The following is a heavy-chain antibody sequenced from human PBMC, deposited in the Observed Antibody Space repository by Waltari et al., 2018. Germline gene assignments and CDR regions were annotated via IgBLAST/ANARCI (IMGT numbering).Heavy chain of an antibody. CDR3: ARKGGRGYTYGPFYFDS. V-gene: IGHV3-74*01. CDR2: INGDGTGM. CDR1: GFTFRDYW. Sequence: EVQLLEAGGDLVQTGGSLRLSCAASGFTFRDYWMHWVRPAPGKGLVGVGCINGDGTGMTNAVPVQGRFTILRDNTKNTVYLQWNRLRADDTAVYYCARKGGRGYTYGPFYFDSWGRGTLVTVSS. D-gene: IGHD5-18*01. J-gene: IGHJ4*02.